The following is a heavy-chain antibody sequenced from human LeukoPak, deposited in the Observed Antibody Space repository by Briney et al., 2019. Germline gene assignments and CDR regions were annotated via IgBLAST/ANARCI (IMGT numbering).Heavy chain of an antibody. CDR3: ARGQYKLDAFDI. V-gene: IGHV3-21*01. CDR1: GFTFSSYA. D-gene: IGHD1-14*01. Sequence: HPGGSLRLSCAASGFTFSSYAMSWVRQAPGKGLKWVSSITSNSKYIEYGDSVKGRFTLYRDNDKISLYLQMNSLRAEDTAVYYCARGQYKLDAFDIWGQGTMVSVSS. CDR2: ITSNSKYI. J-gene: IGHJ3*02.